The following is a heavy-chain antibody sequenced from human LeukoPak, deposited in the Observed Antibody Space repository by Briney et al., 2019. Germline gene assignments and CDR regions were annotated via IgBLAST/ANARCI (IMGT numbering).Heavy chain of an antibody. CDR2: ISSSGSTI. CDR3: ARDQIVVVAPGFDY. D-gene: IGHD2-15*01. CDR1: GFTFSSYE. J-gene: IGHJ4*02. V-gene: IGHV3-48*03. Sequence: GGSLRLSCAASGFTFSSYEMNWVRQAPGKGLEWVSYISSSGSTIYCADSVKGRFTISRDNAKNSLYLQMNSLRAEDTAVYYCARDQIVVVAPGFDYWGQGTLVTVSS.